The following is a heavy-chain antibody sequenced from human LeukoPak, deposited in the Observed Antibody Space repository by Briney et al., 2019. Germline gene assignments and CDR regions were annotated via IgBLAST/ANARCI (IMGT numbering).Heavy chain of an antibody. Sequence: PGGSLRLSCAASGFTFSSYWMSWVRQAPGKGLEWVANIKQDGSEKYYVDSVKGRFTISRDNAKNSLYLQMNSLRAEDTAVYYCARCGDPGAFGGVIVIPAWYYYYMDVWGKGTTVTVSS. V-gene: IGHV3-7*01. CDR1: GFTFSSYW. D-gene: IGHD3-16*02. CDR2: IKQDGSEK. J-gene: IGHJ6*03. CDR3: ARCGDPGAFGGVIVIPAWYYYYMDV.